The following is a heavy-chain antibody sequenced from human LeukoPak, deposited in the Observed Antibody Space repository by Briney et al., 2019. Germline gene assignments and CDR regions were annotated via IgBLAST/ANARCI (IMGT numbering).Heavy chain of an antibody. J-gene: IGHJ4*02. Sequence: KPGGSLRLSCTTSGFTFGDYAMSWFRQAPGKGLEWVGFIRSKAYGGTTEYAASVKVTFTISRDESKSIAYLQMNSLKTEDTAVYYCTRGGILLGQQLVQAIDYWGQGTLVTVSS. CDR1: GFTFGDYA. CDR2: IRSKAYGGTT. D-gene: IGHD6-13*01. V-gene: IGHV3-49*05. CDR3: TRGGILLGQQLVQAIDY.